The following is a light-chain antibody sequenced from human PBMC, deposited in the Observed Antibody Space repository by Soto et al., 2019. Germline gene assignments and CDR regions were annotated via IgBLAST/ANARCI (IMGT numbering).Light chain of an antibody. CDR2: DAS. CDR1: ESVSSK. CDR3: QQFNNYPIT. J-gene: IGKJ5*01. Sequence: EIVMTQSPATLSVSQGERATLSCRASESVSSKLVWYQQKPGQAPRLLIHDASTRATGIPARFSGSGSGTEFILTISSVESEDFATYYCQQFNNYPITFGQGTRLEIK. V-gene: IGKV3-15*01.